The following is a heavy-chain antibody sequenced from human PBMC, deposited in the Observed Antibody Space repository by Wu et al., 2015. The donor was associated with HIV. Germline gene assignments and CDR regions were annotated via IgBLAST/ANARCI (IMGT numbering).Heavy chain of an antibody. D-gene: IGHD2-15*01. V-gene: IGHV1-2*02. Sequence: QVQLVQSGAEVKKPGASVKVSCEASRYTFTGYYMHWVRQAPGQGLERMGWIDPDTGGTKYAQKFQGRVSIDQGHVHQHSLHGLIRLTSDDTAVYYCARVGGSWQFDSWGQDLVTVSS. CDR2: IDPDTGGT. CDR3: ARVGGSWQFDS. CDR1: RYTFTGYY. J-gene: IGHJ4*02.